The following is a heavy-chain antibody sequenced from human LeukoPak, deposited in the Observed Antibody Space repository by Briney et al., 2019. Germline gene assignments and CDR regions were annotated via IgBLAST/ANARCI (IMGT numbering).Heavy chain of an antibody. V-gene: IGHV3-30*05. Sequence: GGSLRLSCVASGFTFSSYGVHWVRQAPGKGLEWVAVITYDGSGTYYAGSVKGRFTISKDNSDNTLYLQMNSLRTEDTALYFCARGSRSYDSSGYPTFRYWGQGALVAVSS. CDR1: GFTFSSYG. CDR2: ITYDGSGT. D-gene: IGHD3-22*01. J-gene: IGHJ4*02. CDR3: ARGSRSYDSSGYPTFRY.